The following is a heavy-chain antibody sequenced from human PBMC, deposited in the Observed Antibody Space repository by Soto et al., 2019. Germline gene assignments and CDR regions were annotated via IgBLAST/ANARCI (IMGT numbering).Heavy chain of an antibody. CDR1: GFTVSSNY. CDR3: AKDGLWFGAVYYYGMDV. J-gene: IGHJ6*02. Sequence: LRLSCAASGFTVSSNYVSWVRQAPGKGLEWVSVIYSGGSTYYADSVKGRFTISRDNSKNTLYLQMNSLRAEDTAVYYCAKDGLWFGAVYYYGMDVWGQGTTVTVSS. CDR2: IYSGGST. V-gene: IGHV3-53*01. D-gene: IGHD3-10*01.